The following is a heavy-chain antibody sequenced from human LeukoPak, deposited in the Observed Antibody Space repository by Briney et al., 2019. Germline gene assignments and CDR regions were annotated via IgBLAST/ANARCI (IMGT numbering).Heavy chain of an antibody. CDR3: ARSGMAPRYYFDY. V-gene: IGHV3-33*01. Sequence: GGSLRLSCAASGFTFSSYGMHWVRQAPGKGLEWVAVIWYDGSNKYYADSVKGRFTISRDNSKNTLYLQMNSLRAEDTAVYYCARSGMAPRYYFDYWGQGTLVTVSS. D-gene: IGHD5-24*01. CDR1: GFTFSSYG. J-gene: IGHJ4*02. CDR2: IWYDGSNK.